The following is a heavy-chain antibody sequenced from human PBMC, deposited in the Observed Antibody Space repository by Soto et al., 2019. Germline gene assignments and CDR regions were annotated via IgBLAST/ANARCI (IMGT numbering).Heavy chain of an antibody. Sequence: EVQLLESGGGLVQPGGSLRLSCAASRFTFGNYVGNWVRQAPGKGLEWVSTIGGSGDTYYADSVKGRFTISRDDSKNMLYLEMNGLRAEDTAVYYCARSGHCTCFKCSSFDMWGQGTMVTVSS. CDR2: IGGSGDT. CDR1: RFTFGNYV. D-gene: IGHD2-8*01. V-gene: IGHV3-23*01. J-gene: IGHJ3*02. CDR3: ARSGHCTCFKCSSFDM.